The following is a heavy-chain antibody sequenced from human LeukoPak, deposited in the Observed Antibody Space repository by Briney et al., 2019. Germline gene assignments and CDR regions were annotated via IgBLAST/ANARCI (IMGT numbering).Heavy chain of an antibody. CDR2: ISGSGGST. CDR3: ARDPSITMVRGVIILPPDY. D-gene: IGHD3-10*01. CDR1: GFTFSSYA. Sequence: GGSLRLSCAASGFTFSSYAMSWVRQAPGKGLGWVSAISGSGGSTYYADSVKGRFTISRDNAKNSLYLQMNSLRAEDTAVYYCARDPSITMVRGVIILPPDYWGQGTLVTVSS. V-gene: IGHV3-23*01. J-gene: IGHJ4*02.